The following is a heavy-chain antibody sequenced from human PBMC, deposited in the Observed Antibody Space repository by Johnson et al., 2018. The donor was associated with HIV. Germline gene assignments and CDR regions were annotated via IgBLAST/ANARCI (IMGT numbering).Heavy chain of an antibody. J-gene: IGHJ3*02. CDR3: ARGMTTVTNHDAFDI. CDR1: GFTFSDYY. Sequence: QMLLVESGGGLVKPGGSLKLSCATSGFTFSDYYMSWIRQAPGKGLEWVSGINWNGGSTGYADYVKGRFTISRDNAKNTLYLQMNSLRAEDTAVYYCARGMTTVTNHDAFDIWGQGTMVTVSS. D-gene: IGHD4-17*01. V-gene: IGHV3-11*04. CDR2: INWNGGST.